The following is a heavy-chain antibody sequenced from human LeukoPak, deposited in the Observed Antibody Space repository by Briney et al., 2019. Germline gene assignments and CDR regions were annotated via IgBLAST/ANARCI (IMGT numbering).Heavy chain of an antibody. Sequence: ASVTVSFKASGYTFTGYYMHWVRQAPGQGLEGMGWINPNSGGTNYAQKFQGRVTMTRDTSISTAYMELSRLRSDETAVYYCARAYLWAVAGTTDTGYWGQGTLVTVSA. CDR1: GYTFTGYY. CDR3: ARAYLWAVAGTTDTGY. V-gene: IGHV1-2*02. CDR2: INPNSGGT. D-gene: IGHD6-13*01. J-gene: IGHJ4*02.